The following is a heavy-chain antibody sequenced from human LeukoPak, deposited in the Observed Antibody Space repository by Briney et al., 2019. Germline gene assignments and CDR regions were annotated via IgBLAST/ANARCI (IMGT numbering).Heavy chain of an antibody. CDR2: ISYDGSNK. CDR3: PKDLLWFGELSPDY. CDR1: GFTFSSYG. D-gene: IGHD3-10*01. Sequence: GGALRLSCAASGFTFSSYGMHWVRQAPGKGRDGVGVISYDGSNKYYADSVKSTFTISRDNSKNTLYMQMNSLRTEDTAVSYCPKDLLWFGELSPDYWGQGTLVTVSS. J-gene: IGHJ4*02. V-gene: IGHV3-30*18.